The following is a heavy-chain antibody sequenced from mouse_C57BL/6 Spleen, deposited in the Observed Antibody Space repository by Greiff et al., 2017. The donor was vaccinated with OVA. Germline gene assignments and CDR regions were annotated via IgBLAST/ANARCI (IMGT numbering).Heavy chain of an antibody. CDR1: GYAFSSYW. D-gene: IGHD1-1*01. CDR2: IYPGDGDT. J-gene: IGHJ3*01. Sequence: LVESGAELVKPGASVKISCKASGYAFSSYWMNWVKQRPGKGLEWIGQIYPGDGDTNYNGKFKGKTTLTADKSSSTAYMQLSSLTSEDSAVYFCANYGSSSWFAYWGQGTLVTVSA. V-gene: IGHV1-80*01. CDR3: ANYGSSSWFAY.